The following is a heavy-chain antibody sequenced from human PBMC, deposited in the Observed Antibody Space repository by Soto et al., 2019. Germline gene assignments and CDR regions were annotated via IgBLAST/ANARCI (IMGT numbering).Heavy chain of an antibody. V-gene: IGHV3-30-3*01. CDR1: GFTFSSYA. CDR3: ARDDHGESDY. J-gene: IGHJ4*02. D-gene: IGHD7-27*01. Sequence: GGSLRLSCAASGFTFSSYAMHWVRQAPGKGLEWVAVISYDGSNKYYADSVKGRFTISRDNSKNTLYLQMNSLRAEDTAVYYCARDDHGESDYWGQGTLVTVSS. CDR2: ISYDGSNK.